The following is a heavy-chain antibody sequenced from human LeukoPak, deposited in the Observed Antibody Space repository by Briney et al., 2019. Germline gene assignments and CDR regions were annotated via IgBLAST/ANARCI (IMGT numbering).Heavy chain of an antibody. Sequence: GGSLRLSCAASGFTLSSYAMSWVRQAPGKGLQLVSGISSSGGSTYYVDSVKGRFTISTDNSKNTLYLQMNSLRAEDTAVYYCARSLSSRFSGPRRPYYFDSWGQGTLVTVSS. CDR2: ISSSGGST. J-gene: IGHJ4*02. CDR3: ARSLSSRFSGPRRPYYFDS. V-gene: IGHV3-23*01. CDR1: GFTLSSYA. D-gene: IGHD3-16*02.